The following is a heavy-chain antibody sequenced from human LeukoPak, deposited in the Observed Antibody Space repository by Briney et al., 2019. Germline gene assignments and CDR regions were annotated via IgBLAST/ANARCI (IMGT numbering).Heavy chain of an antibody. CDR3: ARDSHQGGYNVFDY. CDR1: GYTFTGYY. V-gene: IGHV1-2*02. D-gene: IGHD5-24*01. CDR2: INPNSGDT. Sequence: ASVKVSCKASGYTFTGYYMHWVRQAPGQGLEWMGWINPNSGDTNYAQRFQGRVTLTTDTSINTGYMELSSPRSDDTAVYYCARDSHQGGYNVFDYWGQGTLVTVSS. J-gene: IGHJ4*02.